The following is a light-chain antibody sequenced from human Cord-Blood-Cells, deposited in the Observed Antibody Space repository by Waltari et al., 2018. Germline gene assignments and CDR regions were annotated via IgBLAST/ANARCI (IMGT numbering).Light chain of an antibody. CDR1: QGISSY. CDR2: AAS. J-gene: IGKJ4*01. CDR3: QQYYSYPLT. V-gene: IGKV1-8*01. Sequence: AIRLTQSPSSFSASTGDRVPITCRASQGISSYLSWYQQKPGKAPKLLIYAASTLQSGVPSRFSGSGSGTDFILTISCLQSEDFATYYCQQYYSYPLTFGGGTKVEIK.